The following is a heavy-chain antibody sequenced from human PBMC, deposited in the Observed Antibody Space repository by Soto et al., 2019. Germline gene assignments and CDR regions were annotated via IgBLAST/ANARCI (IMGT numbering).Heavy chain of an antibody. CDR1: GYSFNSGYY. CDR3: ARGPDVVVAPTAEGYYFDY. D-gene: IGHD2-15*01. CDR2: VFHGGHT. V-gene: IGHV4-38-2*01. Sequence: PSGTLSLTCAVSGYSFNSGYYWGWIRQAPGEGLEWIWCVFHGGHTYYNPSLKSRVSISLDTPMNHVSLKLTSVTAADTAVYYCARGPDVVVAPTAEGYYFDYWGQGALVTVS. J-gene: IGHJ4*02.